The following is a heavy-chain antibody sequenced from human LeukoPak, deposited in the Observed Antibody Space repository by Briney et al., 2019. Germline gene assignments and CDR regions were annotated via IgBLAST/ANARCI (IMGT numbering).Heavy chain of an antibody. V-gene: IGHV4-34*01. Sequence: SETLSLTCAVYGGSFSGYYWSWIRQPPGKGLEWIGEINHSGSTNYNPSLKSRVTISVDTSKNQFSLKLSSVTAADTAVYYCARVRRNYYDSSGYYPFAYWGQGTLVTVSS. CDR3: ARVRRNYYDSSGYYPFAY. J-gene: IGHJ4*02. CDR2: INHSGST. CDR1: GGSFSGYY. D-gene: IGHD3-22*01.